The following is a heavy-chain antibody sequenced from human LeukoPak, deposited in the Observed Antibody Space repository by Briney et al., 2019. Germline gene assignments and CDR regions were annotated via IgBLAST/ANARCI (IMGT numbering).Heavy chain of an antibody. Sequence: GGSLRLSCAASGFTFSSYSMNWVRQAPGKGLEWVSSISTSSIYIYYADSVKGRFTISRDNAKNSLYLQMDSLRVEDTAVYYCARDPYSGTYGPYYYYYMDVWGKGTTVTISS. J-gene: IGHJ6*03. CDR1: GFTFSSYS. D-gene: IGHD1-26*01. CDR2: ISTSSIYI. CDR3: ARDPYSGTYGPYYYYYMDV. V-gene: IGHV3-21*01.